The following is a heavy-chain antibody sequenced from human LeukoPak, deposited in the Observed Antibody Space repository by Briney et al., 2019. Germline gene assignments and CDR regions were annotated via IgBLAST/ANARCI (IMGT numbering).Heavy chain of an antibody. J-gene: IGHJ3*02. V-gene: IGHV1-69*05. CDR2: IIPIFGTA. CDR1: GGTFSSYA. CDR3: ARDRGDGRIAAAGTWAFDI. D-gene: IGHD6-13*01. Sequence: SVKVSCKASGGTFSSYAISWVRQAPGQGLEWMGGIIPIFGTANYAQKFQGRVTITTDESTSTAYMELSSLRSEDTAVYYCARDRGDGRIAAAGTWAFDIWGQGTMVTVSS.